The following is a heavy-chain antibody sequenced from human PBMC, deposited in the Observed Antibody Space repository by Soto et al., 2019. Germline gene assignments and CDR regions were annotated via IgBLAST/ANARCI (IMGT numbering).Heavy chain of an antibody. D-gene: IGHD1-7*01. CDR2: IIPIFGTA. J-gene: IGHJ4*02. V-gene: IGHV1-69*13. Sequence: VASVKVSCKASGGTFSSYAISWVRQAPGQGLEWMGGIIPIFGTANYAQKFQGRVTITADESTSTAYMELSSLRSEDTAVYYCARDQLTGTTGIDYWGQGTLVTVSS. CDR3: ARDQLTGTTGIDY. CDR1: GGTFSSYA.